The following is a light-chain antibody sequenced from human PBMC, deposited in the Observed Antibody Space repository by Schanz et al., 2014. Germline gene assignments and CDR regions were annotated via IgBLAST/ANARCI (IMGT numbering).Light chain of an antibody. CDR3: KSYDSSLSGSEV. V-gene: IGLV1-40*01. Sequence: QSVLTQPPSVSGAPGQRVTISCTGSSSNIGAGYDVHWYQQLPGTAPKLLIYGNSNRPSGVPDRFSGSKSGTSASLAITGLQDGDEADYYCKSYDSSLSGSEVFGGGTKLTVL. J-gene: IGLJ3*02. CDR2: GNS. CDR1: SSNIGAGYD.